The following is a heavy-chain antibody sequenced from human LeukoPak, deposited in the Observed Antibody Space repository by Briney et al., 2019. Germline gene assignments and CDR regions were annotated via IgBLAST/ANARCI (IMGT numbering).Heavy chain of an antibody. V-gene: IGHV3-30*02. CDR2: IRYDGSNK. Sequence: TGGSLRLSCAASGFTFSSYGMHWVRQAPGKGLEWVAFIRYDGSNKYYADSVKGRFTISRDNSKNTLYLQMNSLRAEDTAVYYCAKDRAAYGSGSYYSHFDYWGQGTLVTVSS. CDR1: GFTFSSYG. D-gene: IGHD3-10*01. J-gene: IGHJ4*02. CDR3: AKDRAAYGSGSYYSHFDY.